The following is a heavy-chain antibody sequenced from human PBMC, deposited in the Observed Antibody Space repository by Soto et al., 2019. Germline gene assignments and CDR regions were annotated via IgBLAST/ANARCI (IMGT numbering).Heavy chain of an antibody. CDR3: AKDLGFHYDFWSGSTLFDY. V-gene: IGHV3-23*01. Sequence: GGSLRLSCAASGFTFSTFAMSWVRQAPGKGLEWVSAISGLGDNANYADSVKGRFTISRDNSKNTLYLQMNSLRAEDTAVYYCAKDLGFHYDFWSGSTLFDYWGQGTLVTVSS. CDR1: GFTFSTFA. J-gene: IGHJ4*02. D-gene: IGHD3-3*01. CDR2: ISGLGDNA.